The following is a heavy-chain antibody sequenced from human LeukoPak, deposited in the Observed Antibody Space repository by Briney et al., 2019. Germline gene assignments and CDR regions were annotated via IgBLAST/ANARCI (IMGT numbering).Heavy chain of an antibody. CDR1: GYTFTSYD. Sequence: ASVKVSCKASGYTFTSYDINWVRQATGRGLEWMGWMNPNSGNTGYAQKFQGRVTMTRNTSISTAYMELSSLRSEDTAVYYCARGPRGQQLTRSQKLDYWGQGTLVTVSS. D-gene: IGHD6-13*01. CDR2: MNPNSGNT. CDR3: ARGPRGQQLTRSQKLDY. V-gene: IGHV1-8*01. J-gene: IGHJ4*02.